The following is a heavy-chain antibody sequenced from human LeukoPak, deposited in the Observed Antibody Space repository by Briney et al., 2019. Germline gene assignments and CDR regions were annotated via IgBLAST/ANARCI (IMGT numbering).Heavy chain of an antibody. V-gene: IGHV3-23*01. J-gene: IGHJ4*02. Sequence: GGSLRLSCAASGFTFRSYAMSWVRQAPGKGLEWVSLISGSGGSTYYADSVKGRFTISRDNSKNTLYLQMNSLRAEDTAVYYCARAVGSGYDYWGQGTLVTVSS. CDR1: GFTFRSYA. CDR2: ISGSGGST. D-gene: IGHD3-22*01. CDR3: ARAVGSGYDY.